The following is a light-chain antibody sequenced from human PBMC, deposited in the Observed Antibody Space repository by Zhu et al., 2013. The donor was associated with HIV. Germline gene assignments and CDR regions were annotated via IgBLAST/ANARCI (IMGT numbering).Light chain of an antibody. CDR1: QRISSH. J-gene: IGKJ3*01. Sequence: DVQMTQSPSSLSASVGDRVTITCRASQRISSHLNWYQQKPGKAPNLLIFGASSLQGGVPSRFSGSGSGTAFTLIISSLQPEDFATYYCQQSYSPPFTFGPGTKVDIK. CDR3: QQSYSPPFT. CDR2: GAS. V-gene: IGKV1-39*01.